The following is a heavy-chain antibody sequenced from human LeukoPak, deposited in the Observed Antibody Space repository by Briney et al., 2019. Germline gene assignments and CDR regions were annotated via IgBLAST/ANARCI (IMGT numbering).Heavy chain of an antibody. D-gene: IGHD6-13*01. V-gene: IGHV1-18*04. J-gene: IGHJ6*03. CDR1: GYTFTGYY. CDR3: AASSWGHYYYYYMDV. CDR2: ISAYNGNT. Sequence: ASVKVSCKASGYTFTGYYMHWVRQAPGQGLEWMGWISAYNGNTNYAQKLQGRVTMTTDTSTSTAYMELRSLRSDDTAVYYCAASSWGHYYYYYMDVWGKGTTVTVSS.